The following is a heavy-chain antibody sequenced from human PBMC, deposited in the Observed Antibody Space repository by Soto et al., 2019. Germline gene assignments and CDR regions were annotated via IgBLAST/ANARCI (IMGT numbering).Heavy chain of an antibody. CDR2: IYYSGST. V-gene: IGHV4-39*01. J-gene: IGHJ4*02. D-gene: IGHD3-3*01. CDR1: GGSISSSSYY. CDR3: ARLRLYYDFWSGRNFDY. Sequence: PSETLSLTCTVSGGSISSSSYYWGWIRQPPGKGLEWIGSIYYSGSTYYNPSLKSRVTISVDTSKNQFSLKLSSVTAADTAVYYCARLRLYYDFWSGRNFDYWGQGTLVTVSS.